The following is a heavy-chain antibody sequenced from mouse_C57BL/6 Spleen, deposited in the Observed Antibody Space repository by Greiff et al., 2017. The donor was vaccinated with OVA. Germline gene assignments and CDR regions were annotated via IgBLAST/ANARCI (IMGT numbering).Heavy chain of an antibody. Sequence: EVKLMESGAELVRPGASVKLSCTASGFNIKDDYMHWVKQRPEQGLEWIGWIDPENGDTEYASKFQGKATITADKSSNTAYLQLSSLTSEDTAVYYCTTNYSNYHYAMDYWGQGTSVTVSS. CDR2: IDPENGDT. CDR1: GFNIKDDY. CDR3: TTNYSNYHYAMDY. J-gene: IGHJ4*01. D-gene: IGHD2-5*01. V-gene: IGHV14-4*01.